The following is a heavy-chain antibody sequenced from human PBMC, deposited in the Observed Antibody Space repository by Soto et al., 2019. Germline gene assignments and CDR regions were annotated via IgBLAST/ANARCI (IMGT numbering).Heavy chain of an antibody. CDR2: INPGGGRT. J-gene: IGHJ4*02. Sequence: QVQLVQSGAEVTKPGASVKLSCKASGYTFTSYYIHWVRQAPGQGLEWVAMINPGGGRTKNAQMFQGRVTLNRDTSTCTVDMELSSLTSDDTAVDYCARGPSCGGDCYLFDYWGQGSLVTVSS. CDR3: ARGPSCGGDCYLFDY. D-gene: IGHD2-21*02. V-gene: IGHV1-46*01. CDR1: GYTFTSYY.